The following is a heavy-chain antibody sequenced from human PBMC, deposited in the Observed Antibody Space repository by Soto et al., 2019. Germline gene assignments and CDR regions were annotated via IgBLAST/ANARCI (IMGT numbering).Heavy chain of an antibody. V-gene: IGHV3-30*18. J-gene: IGHJ4*02. CDR1: GFSFNSHG. D-gene: IGHD3-16*01. CDR3: AKDLALTADY. CDR2: ILYDGSKE. Sequence: WGSLTLSCTASGFSFNSHGMDWVRQAPGKGLEWVARILYDGSKEYYADSVKGRFTISRDNSKNTLYLQMDSLRVEDTAVYYSAKDLALTADYWGQGTPVNVSS.